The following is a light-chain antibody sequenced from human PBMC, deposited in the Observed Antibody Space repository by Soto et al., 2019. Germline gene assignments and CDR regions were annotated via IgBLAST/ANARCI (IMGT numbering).Light chain of an antibody. Sequence: QSALTQPPSASGSPGQSVTISCTGTSSDVGGYNYVSWYQQHPGKAPKLMIYEVSKRPSGVPDRFSGSKSGNTASLTVSGLQAEDEADYYCSSYAGSNNYVFGTGTQLTFL. J-gene: IGLJ1*01. CDR3: SSYAGSNNYV. CDR2: EVS. CDR1: SSDVGGYNY. V-gene: IGLV2-8*01.